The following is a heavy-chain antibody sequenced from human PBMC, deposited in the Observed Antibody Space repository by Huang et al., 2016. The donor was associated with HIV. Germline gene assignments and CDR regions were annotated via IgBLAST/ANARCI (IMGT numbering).Heavy chain of an antibody. J-gene: IGHJ4*02. CDR1: GDTITSSMHYY. V-gene: IGHV4-61*09. CDR3: ARATYRDFEYSFDF. D-gene: IGHD2-21*01. CDR2: IYATGTT. Sequence: QVQLQESGPGLVKPSQTLSLICSVSGDTITSSMHYYWTWGRQPAGQVLEYVELIYATGTTYYNPSTNTRVSISLDTSKNQFSLRLTSMTAADTAVYYCARATYRDFEYSFDFWGQGILVTVSS.